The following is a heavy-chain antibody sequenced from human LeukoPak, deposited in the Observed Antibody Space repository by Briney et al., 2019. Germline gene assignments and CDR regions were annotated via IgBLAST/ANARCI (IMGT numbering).Heavy chain of an antibody. D-gene: IGHD3-3*01. CDR1: GDSIGSYF. CDR2: IYHSGST. V-gene: IGHV4-59*01. CDR3: ARPHGGFWSGYYADYYYYGMDV. J-gene: IGHJ6*02. Sequence: KPSETLSLTCTVSGDSIGSYFWSWIRQSPGKGLEWIGHIYHSGSTNYNPSLKSRVSISVDTSKNQFSLKLTSVTSADTAVYYCARPHGGFWSGYYADYYYYGMDVWGQGTTVTVSS.